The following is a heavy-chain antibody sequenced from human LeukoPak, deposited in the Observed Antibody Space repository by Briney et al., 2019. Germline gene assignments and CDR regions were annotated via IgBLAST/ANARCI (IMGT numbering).Heavy chain of an antibody. J-gene: IGHJ3*02. D-gene: IGHD5-24*01. CDR3: ARPTEMATIRDAFDI. Sequence: GGSLRLSCVASGFTFTSYWMHWVRQAPGKGLVWLSRINSDGSSTTYADSVKGRFTISRDNAKKTLYLQMNSLRAEDTAVYYCARPTEMATIRDAFDIWGQGTLVTVSS. V-gene: IGHV3-74*01. CDR1: GFTFTSYW. CDR2: INSDGSST.